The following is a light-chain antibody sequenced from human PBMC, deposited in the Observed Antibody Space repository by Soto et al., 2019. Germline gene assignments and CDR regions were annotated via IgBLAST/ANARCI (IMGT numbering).Light chain of an antibody. V-gene: IGLV2-14*01. CDR2: EVS. CDR1: SSDIGGYEY. Sequence: QSVLTQPASVSGSPGQSITISCTGTSSDIGGYEYVSWYQQHPGKAPRLMIYEVSNRPSGVSNRFSGSKSGNTASLTISGLQAEDEADYYCSSYTSSRAYVFGIGTKLTVL. CDR3: SSYTSSRAYV. J-gene: IGLJ1*01.